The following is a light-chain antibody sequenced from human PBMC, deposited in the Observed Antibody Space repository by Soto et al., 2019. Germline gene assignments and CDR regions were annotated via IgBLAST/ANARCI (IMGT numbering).Light chain of an antibody. Sequence: DIQMTQSPSSLSTSVGDRATITCRASQGISNYLAWYQQKPGKVPKLLIYAASTLRSGVPSRFSGSGSETDFTLTISSLQPEDVATYYCQKYNSAPWTFGQGTKVDIK. CDR1: QGISNY. CDR2: AAS. CDR3: QKYNSAPWT. V-gene: IGKV1-27*01. J-gene: IGKJ1*01.